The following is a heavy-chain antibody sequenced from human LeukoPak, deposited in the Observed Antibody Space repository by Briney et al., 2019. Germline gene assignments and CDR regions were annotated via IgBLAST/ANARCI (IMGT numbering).Heavy chain of an antibody. CDR3: AGGYRSADRRFDS. Sequence: PSETLSLTCAVYGGSFNGYYWSWIRQLPGKGLEWIGESIHSGTTNYNPSLKSRVTISVDTSKNQFSLKLTSVTAADTALYYCAGGYRSADRRFDSWGQGALVTVSS. D-gene: IGHD3-16*02. CDR2: SIHSGTT. V-gene: IGHV4-34*01. J-gene: IGHJ4*02. CDR1: GGSFNGYY.